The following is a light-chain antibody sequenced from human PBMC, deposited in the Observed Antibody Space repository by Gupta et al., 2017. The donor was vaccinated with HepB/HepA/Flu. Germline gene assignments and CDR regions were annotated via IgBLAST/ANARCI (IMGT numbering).Light chain of an antibody. J-gene: IGLJ2*01. CDR2: DVS. Sequence: QSALTQPASVSGSPGQSITISCTGTSSDVGDYNYVSWYQQHPGKAPKLMIYDVSNRPSGVSNLFSGSKSGNTASLTISGLQAEDEADYYCSSYTSSSTYVVFGGGTKLTVL. CDR1: SSDVGDYNY. V-gene: IGLV2-14*03. CDR3: SSYTSSSTYVV.